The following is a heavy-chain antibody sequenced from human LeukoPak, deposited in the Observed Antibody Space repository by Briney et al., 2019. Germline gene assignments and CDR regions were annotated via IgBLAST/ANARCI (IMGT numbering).Heavy chain of an antibody. CDR2: IYYSGST. V-gene: IGHV4-39*07. D-gene: IGHD6-13*01. J-gene: IGHJ4*02. CDR3: ARGVPSLMYSGSWYGD. Sequence: SETLSLTCTVSGCSISSSNYYWGWIRQPPGQGLEWNGSIYYSGSTYYNPSHKSRVTISVGTSKNQFSLKLSSVTAADTAVYYCARGVPSLMYSGSWYGDWGQGTLVTVSS. CDR1: GCSISSSNYY.